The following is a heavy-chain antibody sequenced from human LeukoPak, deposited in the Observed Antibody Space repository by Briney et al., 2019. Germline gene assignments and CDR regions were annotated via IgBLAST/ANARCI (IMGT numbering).Heavy chain of an antibody. J-gene: IGHJ4*02. D-gene: IGHD1-26*01. V-gene: IGHV3-30*18. CDR2: ISYDGSNK. Sequence: GGSLRLSCAASGFTFSSYGMHWVRQAPGKGLEWVAVISYDGSNKYYADSVEGRLTISRDNSKNTLYLQMNSLRAEDTAVYYCAKDGPPLSGGYYALFPAYYFDYWGQGTLVTVSS. CDR3: AKDGPPLSGGYYALFPAYYFDY. CDR1: GFTFSSYG.